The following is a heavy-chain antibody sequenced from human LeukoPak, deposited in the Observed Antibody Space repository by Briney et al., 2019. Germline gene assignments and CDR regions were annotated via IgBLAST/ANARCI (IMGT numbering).Heavy chain of an antibody. V-gene: IGHV3-30*02. Sequence: PGGSLRLSCAASGFTFNSYGMHWVRQAPGKGLEWVAFIRYGGSSEYYADSVKGRFTISRDNSKNTLYLQMNSLRAEDTSVYYCAKDRGGIRSSWYFDYWGQGTLVTVSS. CDR1: GFTFNSYG. J-gene: IGHJ4*02. CDR2: IRYGGSSE. D-gene: IGHD6-13*01. CDR3: AKDRGGIRSSWYFDY.